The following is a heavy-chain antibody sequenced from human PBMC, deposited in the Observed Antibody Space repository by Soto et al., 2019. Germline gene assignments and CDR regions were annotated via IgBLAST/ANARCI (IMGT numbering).Heavy chain of an antibody. Sequence: QVTLKESGPVLVKPTETLTLTCTVSGFSLSNARMGVSWIRQPPGKALEWLAHIFSNDEKSYSTSLKSRLTISKDNSKSQVVLTMTNMDPVDTATYYCARSISVAVAVRYYGMDVWGQGTTVTVSS. CDR1: GFSLSNARMG. V-gene: IGHV2-26*01. CDR3: ARSISVAVAVRYYGMDV. J-gene: IGHJ6*02. D-gene: IGHD6-19*01. CDR2: IFSNDEK.